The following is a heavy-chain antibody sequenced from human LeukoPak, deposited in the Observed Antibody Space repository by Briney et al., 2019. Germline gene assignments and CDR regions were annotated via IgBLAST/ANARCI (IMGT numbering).Heavy chain of an antibody. V-gene: IGHV1-46*01. CDR1: GYTFTINH. CDR2: INPSGDST. J-gene: IGHJ4*02. Sequence: ASVKVSCKASGYTFTINHIHWVRQAPGQGLEWMGVINPSGDSTTYAQNFQGRVTMTRDTSTSTVYMELRSLRSEGTAIYYCAKLATSDTGETYWGQGTLVTVSS. D-gene: IGHD3-16*01. CDR3: AKLATSDTGETY.